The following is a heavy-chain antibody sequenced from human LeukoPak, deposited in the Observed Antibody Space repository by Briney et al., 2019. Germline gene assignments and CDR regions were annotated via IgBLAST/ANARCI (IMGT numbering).Heavy chain of an antibody. J-gene: IGHJ4*02. V-gene: IGHV3-23*01. Sequence: GGSLRLSCAASGFTFSSYAMSWVRQAPGKGLEWVSAISGSGGSTYYADSVKGRFTISRDNSKNTLYLQMNSLRAEDTAVYHCAKDRRSSGGGFDYWGQGTLVTVSS. D-gene: IGHD2-15*01. CDR3: AKDRRSSGGGFDY. CDR1: GFTFSSYA. CDR2: ISGSGGST.